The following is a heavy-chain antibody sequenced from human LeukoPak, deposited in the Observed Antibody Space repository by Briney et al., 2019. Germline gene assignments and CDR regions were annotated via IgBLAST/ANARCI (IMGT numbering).Heavy chain of an antibody. V-gene: IGHV3-21*01. Sequence: GSLRLSCAASGFTFSSYSMNWVRQAPGKGLEWVSSISSSSSYIYYADSVKGRFTISRDNAKNSLYLQMNSLRAEDTAVYYCAIQHYDFWSGTAGHLDYWGQGTLVTVSS. J-gene: IGHJ4*02. CDR1: GFTFSSYS. D-gene: IGHD3-3*01. CDR3: AIQHYDFWSGTAGHLDY. CDR2: ISSSSSYI.